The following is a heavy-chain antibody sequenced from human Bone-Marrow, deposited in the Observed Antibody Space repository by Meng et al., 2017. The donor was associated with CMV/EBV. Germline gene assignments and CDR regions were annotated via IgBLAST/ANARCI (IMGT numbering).Heavy chain of an antibody. CDR1: GFTFSSYS. V-gene: IGHV3-21*01. J-gene: IGHJ6*02. Sequence: ESLKISCAASGFTFSSYSMNWVRQAPGKGLEWFSSISSSSSYIYYADSVKGRFTISRDNAKNSLYLQMNSLRAEDTAVYYCARHYDFWSGYSSPAYGMDVWGQGTTVTVSS. CDR3: ARHYDFWSGYSSPAYGMDV. D-gene: IGHD3-3*01. CDR2: ISSSSSYI.